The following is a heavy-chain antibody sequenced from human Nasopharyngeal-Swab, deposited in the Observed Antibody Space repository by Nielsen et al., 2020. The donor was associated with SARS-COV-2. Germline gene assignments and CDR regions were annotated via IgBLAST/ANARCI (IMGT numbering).Heavy chain of an antibody. V-gene: IGHV3-49*03. Sequence: GGSLRLSCTASGFTFGDYAMSWFRQAPGKGLEWVGFIRSKAYGGTTEYAASVKGRFTISRDDSKSIAYLQMNSLKTEDTAVYYCTRDLYCSSTSYTWKGVDYWGQGTLVTVSS. CDR2: IRSKAYGGTT. D-gene: IGHD2-2*01. CDR3: TRDLYCSSTSYTWKGVDY. CDR1: GFTFGDYA. J-gene: IGHJ4*02.